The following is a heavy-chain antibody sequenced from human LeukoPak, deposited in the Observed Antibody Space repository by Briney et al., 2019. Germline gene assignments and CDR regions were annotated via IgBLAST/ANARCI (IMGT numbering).Heavy chain of an antibody. Sequence: GGSLRLSCAASGFTFSSYWMNWVRQAPGKGLEWVANIKQDGSEKYYVDSVKGRFTISRDNAKNSLYQQMSSLRAEDTAVYYCARDTYDSSGYYAHLDYWGQGTLVTVS. V-gene: IGHV3-7*01. D-gene: IGHD3-22*01. CDR2: IKQDGSEK. J-gene: IGHJ4*02. CDR1: GFTFSSYW. CDR3: ARDTYDSSGYYAHLDY.